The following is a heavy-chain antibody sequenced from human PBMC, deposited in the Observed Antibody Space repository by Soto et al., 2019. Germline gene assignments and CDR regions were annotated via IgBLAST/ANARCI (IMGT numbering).Heavy chain of an antibody. Sequence: SETLSLTCAVYGGSFSGYYWSWIRQPPGKGLEWIGEINHSGSTNYNPSLKSRVTISVDTSKNQFSLKLSSVTAADTAVYYCASLPPGANYYYYMDVWGKGTTVTVSS. CDR3: ASLPPGANYYYYMDV. V-gene: IGHV4-34*01. CDR1: GGSFSGYY. J-gene: IGHJ6*03. D-gene: IGHD3-10*01. CDR2: INHSGST.